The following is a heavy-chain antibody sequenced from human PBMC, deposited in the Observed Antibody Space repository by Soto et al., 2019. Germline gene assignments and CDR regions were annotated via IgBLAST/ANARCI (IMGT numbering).Heavy chain of an antibody. CDR1: GGSISSGDYY. CDR2: ISYSGST. V-gene: IGHV4-30-4*01. Sequence: SETLSLTCTVSGGSISSGDYYWSWIRQPPGKGLEWIGYISYSGSTYYNPSLKSRVTISVDTSKNQFSLKLSSVTAADTAVYYCARGYYYDSGSPLWYWGLGTLVTVSS. D-gene: IGHD3-10*01. J-gene: IGHJ4*02. CDR3: ARGYYYDSGSPLWY.